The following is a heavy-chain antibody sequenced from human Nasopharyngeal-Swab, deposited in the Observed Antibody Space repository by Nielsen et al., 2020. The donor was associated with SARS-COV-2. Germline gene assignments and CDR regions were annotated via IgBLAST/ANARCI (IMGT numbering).Heavy chain of an antibody. V-gene: IGHV4-34*01. Sequence: WRRQPAGKGLEGIGEISHSGSSKYNPSLKSRVTISVDTSKNQFSLKLSSVTAADTAVYYCARGTVYYYDSSGYYYYYYGMDVWGQGTTVTVSS. D-gene: IGHD3-22*01. CDR3: ARGTVYYYDSSGYYYYYYGMDV. CDR2: ISHSGSS. J-gene: IGHJ6*02.